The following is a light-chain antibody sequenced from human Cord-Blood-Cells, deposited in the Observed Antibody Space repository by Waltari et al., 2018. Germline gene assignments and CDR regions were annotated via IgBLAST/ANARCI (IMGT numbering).Light chain of an antibody. J-gene: IGKJ2*01. Sequence: IVLTQSPGTLSFSPGESATLSCRASQSVSSSYLAWYQQTPGQAPRLLIYGASSRATGIPDRFSGSGSGTDFTLTISRLEPEDFAVYYCQQYGSSSYTFGQGTKLEIK. V-gene: IGKV3-20*01. CDR2: GAS. CDR3: QQYGSSSYT. CDR1: QSVSSSY.